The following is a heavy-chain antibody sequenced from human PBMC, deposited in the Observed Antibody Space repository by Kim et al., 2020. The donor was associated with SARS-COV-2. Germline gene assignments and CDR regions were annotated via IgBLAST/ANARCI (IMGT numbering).Heavy chain of an antibody. CDR2: ISRSSSYI. D-gene: IGHD3-10*01. V-gene: IGHV3-21*01. CDR1: GFTFSSYT. Sequence: GGSLRLSCAASGFTFSSYTLNWVRQAPGKGLEWVSSISRSSSYIYYADSVKGRFTISRDNAKNSLYLQMNSLRAEDTAVYYCARSIRRFGEFLYPFDYWG. J-gene: IGHJ4*01. CDR3: ARSIRRFGEFLYPFDY.